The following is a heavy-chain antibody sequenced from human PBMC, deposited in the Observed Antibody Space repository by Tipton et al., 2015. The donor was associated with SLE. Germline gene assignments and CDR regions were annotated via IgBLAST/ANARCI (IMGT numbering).Heavy chain of an antibody. D-gene: IGHD3-10*01. V-gene: IGHV4-34*01. J-gene: IGHJ3*02. CDR2: INHSGST. CDR1: GGSFSGYY. Sequence: LRLSCAVYGGSFSGYYWSWIRQPPGKGLEWIGEINHSGSTNYNPSLKSRVTISVGTSKNQFSLKLSSVTAADTAVYYCARVRGGSGAFDIWGQGTMVTVSS. CDR3: ARVRGGSGAFDI.